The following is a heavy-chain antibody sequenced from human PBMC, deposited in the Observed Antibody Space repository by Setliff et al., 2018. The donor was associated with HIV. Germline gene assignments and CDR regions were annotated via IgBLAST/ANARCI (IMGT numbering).Heavy chain of an antibody. Sequence: SETLSLTCSVYGASISNSNSYWGWIRQPPGKRLEWIGSIYQTGVTYYNPSLKSRVTISVDTSKNQFSLNLSSVTAADTAIYYCARHANTVTTVFVDYFDYWGQGTLVTVSS. D-gene: IGHD4-17*01. CDR2: IYQTGVT. CDR3: ARHANTVTTVFVDYFDY. J-gene: IGHJ4*02. CDR1: GASISNSNSY. V-gene: IGHV4-39*01.